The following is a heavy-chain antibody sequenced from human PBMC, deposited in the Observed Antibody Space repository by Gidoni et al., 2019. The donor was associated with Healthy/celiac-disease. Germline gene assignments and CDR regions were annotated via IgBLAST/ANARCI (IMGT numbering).Heavy chain of an antibody. V-gene: IGHV3-23*01. D-gene: IGHD3-10*01. J-gene: IGHJ4*02. CDR1: GFTFSSYA. Sequence: EVQLLESGGGLVQPGGSLRLSCAASGFTFSSYAMSWVRQAPGKGLEWVSAISGSGGSTYYADSVKGRFTIFRDNSKNTLYLQMNSLRAEDTAVYYCAKDYYGSGSNFDYWGQGTLVTVSS. CDR2: ISGSGGST. CDR3: AKDYYGSGSNFDY.